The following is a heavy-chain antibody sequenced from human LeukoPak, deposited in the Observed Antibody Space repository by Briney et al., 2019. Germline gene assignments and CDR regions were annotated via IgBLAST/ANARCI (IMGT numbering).Heavy chain of an antibody. Sequence: PSETLSLTCTVSGGSISNSGYYWGWIRQPPGKGLEWIGSIYYTGNTYYNPSLNSRVTISVDTSKNQFSLKLSSVTDADTAIYYCARLTSGWYVIYWGQGTLVTVSS. D-gene: IGHD6-19*01. CDR2: IYYTGNT. V-gene: IGHV4-39*01. J-gene: IGHJ4*02. CDR3: ARLTSGWYVIY. CDR1: GGSISNSGYY.